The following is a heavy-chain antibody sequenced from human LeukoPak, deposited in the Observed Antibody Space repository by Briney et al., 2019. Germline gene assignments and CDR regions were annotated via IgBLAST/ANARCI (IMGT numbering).Heavy chain of an antibody. D-gene: IGHD2-21*01. J-gene: IGHJ4*02. V-gene: IGHV4-59*01. CDR2: IYYSGST. CDR1: GESISGFY. Sequence: SETLSLTCTVSGESISGFYWTWIRQPPGKGLEWIGYIYYSGSTNYSPSLKSRVTISVDTSKNQSSLKLSSVTAADTAVYYCARGVVIAPQTFDYWGQGTLVTVSS. CDR3: ARGVVIAPQTFDY.